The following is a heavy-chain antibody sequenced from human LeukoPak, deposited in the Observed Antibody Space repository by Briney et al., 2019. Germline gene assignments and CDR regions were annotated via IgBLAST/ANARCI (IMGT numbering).Heavy chain of an antibody. D-gene: IGHD5-18*01. V-gene: IGHV4-4*07. CDR1: GGSISTYY. CDR2: MYTSVNA. J-gene: IGHJ4*02. Sequence: SETLSLTCTVSGGSISTYYWSWIRQPAGQGLEWIGRMYTSVNANYDPSLRSRVTMSVDTSKNQFSLRLTSVTAADTAVYYCARGSRGYSYGYEFDSWGQGTLVTVSS. CDR3: ARGSRGYSYGYEFDS.